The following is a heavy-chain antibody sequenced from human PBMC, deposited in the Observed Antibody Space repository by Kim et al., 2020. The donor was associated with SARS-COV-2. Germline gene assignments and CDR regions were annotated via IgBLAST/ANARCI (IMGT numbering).Heavy chain of an antibody. CDR3: ARDRVDTAMEQFYYYGMDV. CDR1: GFTFSSYS. J-gene: IGHJ6*02. D-gene: IGHD5-18*01. Sequence: GGSLRLSCAASGFTFSSYSMNWVRQAPGKGLEWVSSISSSSSYIYYADSVKGRFTISRDNAKNSLYLQMNSLRAEDTAVYYCARDRVDTAMEQFYYYGMDVWGQGTTVTVSS. V-gene: IGHV3-21*01. CDR2: ISSSSSYI.